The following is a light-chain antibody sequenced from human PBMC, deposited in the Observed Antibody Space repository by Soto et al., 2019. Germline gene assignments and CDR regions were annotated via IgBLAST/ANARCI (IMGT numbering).Light chain of an antibody. CDR2: GAS. J-gene: IGKJ2*01. CDR1: QTVSSD. Sequence: IVMTQSPATLSVSPGERATLSCRASQTVSSDLAWYQQKPGQAPRLLMYGASTRAAGVPARFSGSGSGTEFTLTISRLESEDFGVYFCHQYNNSPQYTFGQGTKVDIK. V-gene: IGKV3-15*01. CDR3: HQYNNSPQYT.